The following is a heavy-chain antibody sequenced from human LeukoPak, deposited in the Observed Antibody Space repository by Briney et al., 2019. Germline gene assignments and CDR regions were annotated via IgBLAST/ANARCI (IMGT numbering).Heavy chain of an antibody. CDR1: GFTFSSYA. CDR2: ISGSGGST. CDR3: AKERYFDWLLSANYFDY. V-gene: IGHV3-23*01. Sequence: GSLRLSCAASGFTFSSYAMGWVRQAPGKGLEWVSAISGSGGSTYYADSVKGRFTISRDNSKNTLYLQMNSLRAEDTAVYYCAKERYFDWLLSANYFDYWGQGTLVTVSS. D-gene: IGHD3-9*01. J-gene: IGHJ4*02.